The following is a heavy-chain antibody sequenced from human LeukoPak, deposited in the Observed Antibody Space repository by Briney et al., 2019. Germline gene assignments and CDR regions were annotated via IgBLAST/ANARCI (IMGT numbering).Heavy chain of an antibody. J-gene: IGHJ4*02. CDR2: ISLTELT. V-gene: IGHV4-4*02. D-gene: IGHD2-8*01. CDR3: SRENGAFSPFGY. Sequence: SGTLSLTCGVSGGSISNTNWWSWVRQPPGQGLEWIGEISLTELTHYNPSLESRVTVSLDKSKNQLSPNLTSATAADTAVYYCSRENGAFSPFGYWGQGTLVTVLS. CDR1: GGSISNTNW.